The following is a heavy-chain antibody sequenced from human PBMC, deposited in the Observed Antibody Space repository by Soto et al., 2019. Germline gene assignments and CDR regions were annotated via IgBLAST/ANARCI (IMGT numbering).Heavy chain of an antibody. CDR1: GFPFSNYR. Sequence: GGSLSLSCAASGFPFSNYRMHWVRQAPGKGLMWVSRINSDGTSTNYADSVKGRFTISRDNAKNTLYLQMNSLRAEDTGVFYCARGPKGTPFDYWGQGTLVTVSS. V-gene: IGHV3-74*01. D-gene: IGHD2-15*01. CDR3: ARGPKGTPFDY. CDR2: INSDGTST. J-gene: IGHJ4*02.